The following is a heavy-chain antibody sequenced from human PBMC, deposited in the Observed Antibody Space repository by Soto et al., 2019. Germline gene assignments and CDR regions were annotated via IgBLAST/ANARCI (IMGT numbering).Heavy chain of an antibody. CDR3: AKDSRSRDSSGYSAVFDY. CDR1: GFTVSSYG. CDR2: ISYDGSNK. J-gene: IGHJ4*02. D-gene: IGHD3-22*01. Sequence: GGSLRLSCAASGFTVSSYGMHWVRQAPGKGLEWVAVISYDGSNKYYADSVKGRFTISRDNSKNTLYLQMNSLRAEDTAVYYCAKDSRSRDSSGYSAVFDYWGQGTLVTV. V-gene: IGHV3-30*18.